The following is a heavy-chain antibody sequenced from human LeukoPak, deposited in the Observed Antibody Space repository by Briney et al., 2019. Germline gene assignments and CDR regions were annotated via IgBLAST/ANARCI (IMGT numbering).Heavy chain of an antibody. D-gene: IGHD3-22*01. CDR2: IKSKTDGGTT. V-gene: IGHV3-15*01. Sequence: GGSLRLSCAASGFTFSNAWMSWVRQAPGKGLEWVGRIKSKTDGGTTDYAAPVKGRFTISRDDSKNTLYLQMNSLKTEDTAVYYCTTDQGYYDSSGSDAFDIWGQGTMVTVSS. J-gene: IGHJ3*02. CDR1: GFTFSNAW. CDR3: TTDQGYYDSSGSDAFDI.